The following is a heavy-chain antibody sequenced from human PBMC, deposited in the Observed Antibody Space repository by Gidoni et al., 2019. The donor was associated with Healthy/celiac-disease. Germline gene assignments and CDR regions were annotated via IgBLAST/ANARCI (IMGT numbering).Heavy chain of an antibody. CDR1: GFTFSSYA. V-gene: IGHV3-30-3*01. D-gene: IGHD6-13*01. Sequence: QVQLVESGGGVVQPGRSLRLSCAASGFTFSSYAMHWVRQAPGKGLEWVAVISYDGSNKYYADSVKGRFTISRDNSKNTLYLQMNSLRAEDTAVYYCARDGGGGSSWSVFDIWGQGTMVTVSS. CDR3: ARDGGGGSSWSVFDI. J-gene: IGHJ3*02. CDR2: ISYDGSNK.